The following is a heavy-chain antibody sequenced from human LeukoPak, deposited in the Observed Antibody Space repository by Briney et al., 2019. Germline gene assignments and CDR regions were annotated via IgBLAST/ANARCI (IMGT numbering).Heavy chain of an antibody. J-gene: IGHJ4*02. CDR1: GFTFDDYA. D-gene: IGHD6-19*01. Sequence: GGSLRLSCAASGFTFDDYAMPWVRQAPGKGQEWVSGISWNSGSIGYADSVKGRFTISRDNAKNSLYLQMNSLRAEDTALYYCAKDRLRYSSGWLFDYWGQGTLVTVSS. V-gene: IGHV3-9*01. CDR3: AKDRLRYSSGWLFDY. CDR2: ISWNSGSI.